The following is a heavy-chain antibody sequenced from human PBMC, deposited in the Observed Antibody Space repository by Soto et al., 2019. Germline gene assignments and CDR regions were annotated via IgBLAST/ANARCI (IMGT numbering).Heavy chain of an antibody. Sequence: SETLSLTCTVSGGSISSDDYYWSWIRQPPTEGLEWIGYVYYSGSTYYNPSLKSRLTISVDTSKSQFSLKLTSVTAADTAVYYCARDNRGYTYGLSYDYYGLDVWRQGTTVTVSS. J-gene: IGHJ6*02. D-gene: IGHD5-18*01. CDR2: VYYSGST. CDR1: GGSISSDDYY. V-gene: IGHV4-30-4*01. CDR3: ARDNRGYTYGLSYDYYGLDV.